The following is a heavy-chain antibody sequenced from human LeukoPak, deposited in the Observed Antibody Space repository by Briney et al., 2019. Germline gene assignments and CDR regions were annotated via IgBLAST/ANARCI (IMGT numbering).Heavy chain of an antibody. V-gene: IGHV4-4*02. CDR2: IYHSGST. Sequence: SGTLSLTCAVSGGSISSSNWWSWVRQPPGKGLEWIGEIYHSGSTNYNPSLKSRVTISVDKSKNQFSLKLSSVTAADTAVYYCASWSYDILTGYSIWSQGTLVTVSS. CDR3: ASWSYDILTGYSI. CDR1: GGSISSSNW. J-gene: IGHJ4*02. D-gene: IGHD3-9*01.